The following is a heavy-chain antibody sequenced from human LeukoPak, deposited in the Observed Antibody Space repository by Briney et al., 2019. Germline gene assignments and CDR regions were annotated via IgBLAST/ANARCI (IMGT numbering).Heavy chain of an antibody. Sequence: GGSLRLSCAASGFTFSTYWMSWVRQAPGKGLEWVANIRQDGSEKYYVDSVKGRFTISRDNAKNTLYLQMNSLRAEDTAVYYCARDLYYYDSSGYFLWDYYYYYGMDVWGQGTAVTVSS. D-gene: IGHD3-22*01. V-gene: IGHV3-7*01. CDR1: GFTFSTYW. J-gene: IGHJ6*02. CDR3: ARDLYYYDSSGYFLWDYYYYYGMDV. CDR2: IRQDGSEK.